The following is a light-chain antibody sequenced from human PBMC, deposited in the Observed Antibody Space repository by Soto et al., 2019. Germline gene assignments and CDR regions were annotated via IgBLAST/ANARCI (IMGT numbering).Light chain of an antibody. CDR3: QQRNDWVT. CDR2: DAS. J-gene: IGKJ4*01. Sequence: EVVSTQSPATLSLSPGERATLSCRASQSIRNYLAWYQQKPGQAPRLLIYDASNRATGIPARFSGSGSGTDFILTISSLEPEDSGVYYCQQRNDWVTFGGGTKVDIK. V-gene: IGKV3-11*01. CDR1: QSIRNY.